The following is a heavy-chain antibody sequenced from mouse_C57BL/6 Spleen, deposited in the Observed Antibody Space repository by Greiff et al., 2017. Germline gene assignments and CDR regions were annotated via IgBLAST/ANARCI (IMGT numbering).Heavy chain of an antibody. Sequence: QVQLKESGAELAKPGASVKLSCKASGYTFTSYWMHWVKQRPGQGLEWIGYINPSSGYTKYNQKFKAKATLTADKSSSTAYMQLSSLTYEDSAVYFCAREVSDVHFDYWGQGATLTFSS. CDR2: INPSSGYT. CDR1: GYTFTSYW. V-gene: IGHV1-7*01. J-gene: IGHJ2*01. CDR3: AREVSDVHFDY.